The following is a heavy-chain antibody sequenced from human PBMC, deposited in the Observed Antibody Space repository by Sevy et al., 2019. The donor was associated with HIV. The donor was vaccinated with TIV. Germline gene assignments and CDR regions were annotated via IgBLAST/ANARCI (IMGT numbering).Heavy chain of an antibody. J-gene: IGHJ4*02. CDR3: ATTQTGPPVFAPTYFDY. Sequence: ASVKVSCKVSGYTLSEFSMHWVRQAPGKGLEWMGGFNPEDGETIYAQRFQGRVIMTEDTSTDTAYMDLSSLRSEDTAVYYCATTQTGPPVFAPTYFDYWGQGTLVTVSS. V-gene: IGHV1-24*01. CDR2: FNPEDGET. CDR1: GYTLSEFS. D-gene: IGHD2-8*01.